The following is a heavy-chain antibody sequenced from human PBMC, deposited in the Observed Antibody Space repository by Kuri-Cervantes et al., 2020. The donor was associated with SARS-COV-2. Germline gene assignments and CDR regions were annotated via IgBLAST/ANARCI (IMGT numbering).Heavy chain of an antibody. CDR2: IYYSGST. CDR3: ARAYGLLRYIYYMGV. J-gene: IGHJ6*03. Sequence: GSLRLSCTVSGGSISSSSYYWGWIRQPPGKGLEWIGSIYYSGSTYYNPSLKGRVTISVDTSKNQFSLKLSSVTAADTAVYYCARAYGLLRYIYYMGVWGEGTTVTVSS. CDR1: GGSISSSSYY. V-gene: IGHV4-39*01. D-gene: IGHD3-9*01.